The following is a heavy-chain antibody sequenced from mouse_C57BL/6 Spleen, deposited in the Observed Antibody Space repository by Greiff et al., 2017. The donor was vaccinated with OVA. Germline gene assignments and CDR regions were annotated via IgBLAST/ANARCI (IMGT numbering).Heavy chain of an antibody. D-gene: IGHD2-4*01. Sequence: QVQLQQPGAELVKPGASVKLSCKASGYTFTSYWMHWVKQRPGQGLEWIGMIHPNSGSTNYNEKFKSKATLTVDKSSSTAYMQLSSLTSEYSAVYYCARWGDYGGYYFDDWGQGTTLTVSA. CDR1: GYTFTSYW. V-gene: IGHV1-64*01. CDR3: ARWGDYGGYYFDD. CDR2: IHPNSGST. J-gene: IGHJ2*01.